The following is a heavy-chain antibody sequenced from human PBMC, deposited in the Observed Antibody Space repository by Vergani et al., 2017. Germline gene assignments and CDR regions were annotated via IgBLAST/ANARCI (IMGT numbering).Heavy chain of an antibody. D-gene: IGHD6-13*01. CDR1: GYTFTGYY. CDR2: INPNSGGT. Sequence: QVQLVQSGAEVQKPGASVKVSCKASGYTFTGYYMHWVRQAPGQGLEWMGWINPNSGGTNYAQKFQGRVTMTRDTSISTAYMELSRLRSDDTAVYYCARPGSSSSVPYYYYYYYMDIWGKGTTVTVSS. CDR3: ARPGSSSSVPYYYYYYYMDI. V-gene: IGHV1-2*02. J-gene: IGHJ6*03.